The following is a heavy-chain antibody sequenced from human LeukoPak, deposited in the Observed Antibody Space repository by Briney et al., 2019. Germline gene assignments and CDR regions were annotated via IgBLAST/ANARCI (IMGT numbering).Heavy chain of an antibody. CDR1: GFMFSSFA. CDR2: IYYSGGNT. Sequence: GGSLRLPCEASGFMFSSFAMSWVRQAPGKGLEWVSTIYYSGGNTYSADSVKGRFTISRDNAKNTLYLQMNSLRAEDTAVYYCAREDWFDPWGQGTLVTVSS. V-gene: IGHV3-23*01. CDR3: AREDWFDP. J-gene: IGHJ5*02.